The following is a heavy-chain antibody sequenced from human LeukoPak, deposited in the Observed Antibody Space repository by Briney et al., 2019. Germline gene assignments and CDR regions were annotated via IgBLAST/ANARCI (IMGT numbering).Heavy chain of an antibody. Sequence: PSETLSLTCAVYGGSFSGYYWSGIRQPPGKGLEGIGEINHSGSTNYSPSLKSRVTISVDTSKNQFSLKLSSVTAADTAVYYCARGYPATVTPGYYMDVWGKGTTVTVSS. CDR1: GGSFSGYY. CDR2: INHSGST. CDR3: ARGYPATVTPGYYMDV. V-gene: IGHV4-34*01. J-gene: IGHJ6*03. D-gene: IGHD4-17*01.